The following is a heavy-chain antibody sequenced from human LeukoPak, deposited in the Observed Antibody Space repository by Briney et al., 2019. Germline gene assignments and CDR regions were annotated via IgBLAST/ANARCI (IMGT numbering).Heavy chain of an antibody. J-gene: IGHJ4*02. CDR2: IYTSGST. D-gene: IGHD3-10*01. CDR3: ARAGYYGSGSYNYFDY. Sequence: SETLSLTCTVSGGSIRSYYWSWIRKPAGKGLEWIGRIYTSGSTNYNPSLKSRVTMSVDTSKNQFSLKLSSVTAADTAVYYCARAGYYGSGSYNYFDYWGQGTLVTVSS. V-gene: IGHV4-4*07. CDR1: GGSIRSYY.